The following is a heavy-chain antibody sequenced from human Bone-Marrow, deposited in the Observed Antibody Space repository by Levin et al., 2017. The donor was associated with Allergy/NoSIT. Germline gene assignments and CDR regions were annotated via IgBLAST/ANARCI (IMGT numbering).Heavy chain of an antibody. J-gene: IGHJ4*02. V-gene: IGHV4-38-2*02. CDR1: DYSINVTYY. D-gene: IGHD2-15*01. Sequence: SQTLSLTCAVSDYSINVTYYWAWIRQPPGRGLEWIASIHHSGSTYYNPSLKSRVTISLDTATDKVSLKLDSLTAADTPVYYCVREACSGGRCSSGVYWGQGTRVTVSS. CDR2: IHHSGST. CDR3: VREACSGGRCSSGVY.